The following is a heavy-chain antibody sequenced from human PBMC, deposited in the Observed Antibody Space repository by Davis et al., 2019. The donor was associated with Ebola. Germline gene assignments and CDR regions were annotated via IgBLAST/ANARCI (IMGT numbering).Heavy chain of an antibody. D-gene: IGHD3-22*01. V-gene: IGHV3-30-3*01. Sequence: GESLKISCAASGFIFNNYAMHWVRQASGKGLEWVAVISYTGGNEHYADSVRGRFTISRDSSNSTLYLQMNSLRAEDTAVYYCEGYDSSGRDVWGQGTTVTVSS. CDR2: ISYTGGNE. CDR1: GFIFNNYA. J-gene: IGHJ6*02. CDR3: EGYDSSGRDV.